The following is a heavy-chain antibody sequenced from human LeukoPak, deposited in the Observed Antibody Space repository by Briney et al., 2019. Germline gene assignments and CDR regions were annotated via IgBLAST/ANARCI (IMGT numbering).Heavy chain of an antibody. V-gene: IGHV4-39*01. CDR2: IYYSGST. CDR1: GGSISSSSYY. J-gene: IGHJ4*02. Sequence: SETLSLTCTVSGGSISSSSYYWGWIRQPPGKGLEWIGSIYYSGSTYYNPSLKSRVTISVDTSKNQFSLKLSSVTAADMAVYYCALPTGSYGYWGQGTLVTVSS. CDR3: ALPTGSYGY. D-gene: IGHD1-26*01.